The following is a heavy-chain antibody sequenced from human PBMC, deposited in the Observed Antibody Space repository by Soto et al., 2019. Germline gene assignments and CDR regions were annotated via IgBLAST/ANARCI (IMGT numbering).Heavy chain of an antibody. CDR1: GGSVSSGSYY. V-gene: IGHV4-61*01. CDR2: IYYSGST. CDR3: ARDEEMWGYGMDV. J-gene: IGHJ6*02. Sequence: QVQLQESGPGLVKPSETLSLTCTVSGGSVSSGSYYWSWIRQPPGKGLEWIGYIYYSGSTNYNPSLKSRVTISVDTSKNQFSLKLSSVTAADTAVYYRARDEEMWGYGMDVWGQGTTVTVSS. D-gene: IGHD1-26*01.